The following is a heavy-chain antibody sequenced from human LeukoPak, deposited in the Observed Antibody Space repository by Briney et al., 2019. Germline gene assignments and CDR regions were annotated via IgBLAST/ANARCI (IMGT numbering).Heavy chain of an antibody. V-gene: IGHV4-39*01. D-gene: IGHD5-18*01. CDR2: IYYSGST. J-gene: IGHJ4*02. CDR1: GGSISSSSYY. Sequence: SETLSLTCTVSGGSISSSSYYWGWIRQPPGKGLEWIGSIYYSGSTYYNPSLKSRVTISVDTSKNQFSLKLSSVTAADTAVYYCARHQHRGYSYGSFDYWGQGTLVTVSS. CDR3: ARHQHRGYSYGSFDY.